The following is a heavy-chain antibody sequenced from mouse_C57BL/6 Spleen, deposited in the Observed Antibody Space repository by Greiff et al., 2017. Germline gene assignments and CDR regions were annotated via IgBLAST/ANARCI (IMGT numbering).Heavy chain of an antibody. CDR3: ARQDYYGSSDDAMDY. CDR1: GFTFSSYG. Sequence: EVKVVESGGDLVKPGGSLKLSCAASGFTFSSYGMSWVRQTPDKRLEWVATISSGGSYNYYPDSVKGRFTISRDNAKNTLYLQMSSLNSEDTAMYYCARQDYYGSSDDAMDYWGQGTSVTVSS. CDR2: ISSGGSYN. V-gene: IGHV5-6*01. J-gene: IGHJ4*01. D-gene: IGHD1-1*01.